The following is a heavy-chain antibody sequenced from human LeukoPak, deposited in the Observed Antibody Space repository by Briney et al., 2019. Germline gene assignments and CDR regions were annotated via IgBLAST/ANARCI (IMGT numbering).Heavy chain of an antibody. Sequence: PGRSLRLSCAASGFTFDDYAMHWVRQAPGKGLEWVSGISWNSGSIGYADSVKGRFAISRDNAKNSLYLQMNSLRAEDMALYYCAKAAYSGSQGWIDYWGQGTLVTVSS. CDR3: AKAAYSGSQGWIDY. J-gene: IGHJ4*02. CDR1: GFTFDDYA. CDR2: ISWNSGSI. D-gene: IGHD1-26*01. V-gene: IGHV3-9*03.